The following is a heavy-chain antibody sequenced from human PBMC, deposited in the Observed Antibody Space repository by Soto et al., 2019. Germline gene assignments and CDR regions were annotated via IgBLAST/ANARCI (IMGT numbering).Heavy chain of an antibody. D-gene: IGHD3-3*01. Sequence: GGSLRLSCAASGFTFSSYAMSWVRQAPGKGLEWVSAISGSGGSTYYADSVKGRFTISRDNSKNTLYLQMNSLRAEDTAVYYCARSKRSYDFWSGYYLPPFAYGGQGPLVTVSS. CDR1: GFTFSSYA. V-gene: IGHV3-23*01. CDR3: ARSKRSYDFWSGYYLPPFAY. CDR2: ISGSGGST. J-gene: IGHJ4*02.